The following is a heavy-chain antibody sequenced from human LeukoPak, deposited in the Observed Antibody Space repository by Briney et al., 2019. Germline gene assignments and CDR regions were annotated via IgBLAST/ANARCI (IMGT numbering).Heavy chain of an antibody. CDR1: GFTFSSYA. D-gene: IGHD3-10*01. CDR3: VKSQKGYYGSGSYGAFDI. J-gene: IGHJ3*02. CDR2: ISSNGGST. Sequence: GGSLRLSCSASGFTFSSYAMHWVRHAPGKGLEYVSAISSNGGSTYYADSVKGRFTISRDNSKNTLYLQMSSLRAEDTAVYYCVKSQKGYYGSGSYGAFDIWGQGTMVTVSS. V-gene: IGHV3-64D*06.